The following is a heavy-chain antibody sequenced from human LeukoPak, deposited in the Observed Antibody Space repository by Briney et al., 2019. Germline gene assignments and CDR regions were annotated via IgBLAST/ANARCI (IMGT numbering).Heavy chain of an antibody. CDR2: ISSSSSYI. CDR3: ASDATHYDILTGYFDY. CDR1: GFTFSSYG. D-gene: IGHD3-9*01. J-gene: IGHJ4*02. V-gene: IGHV3-21*01. Sequence: GGSLRLSCAASGFTFSSYGMNWVRQAPGKGLEWVSSISSSSSYIYYADSVKGRFTISRDNAKNSLYLQMNSLRAEDTAVYYCASDATHYDILTGYFDYWGQGTLVTVSS.